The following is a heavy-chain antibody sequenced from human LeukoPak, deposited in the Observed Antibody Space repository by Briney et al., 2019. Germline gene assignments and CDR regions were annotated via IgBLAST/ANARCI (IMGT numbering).Heavy chain of an antibody. CDR1: GGSISSHY. Sequence: SETLSLTYTVSGGSISSHYWSWIRQPPGKGLEWIGYVSDSGSTNYNPSLKSRVTVSVDTSKDQFSLKLTSVTAADTAVYYCARTGSSWPLYYYYYMDVWGKGTTVTVSS. V-gene: IGHV4-59*11. CDR3: ARTGSSWPLYYYYYMDV. CDR2: VSDSGST. J-gene: IGHJ6*03. D-gene: IGHD6-13*01.